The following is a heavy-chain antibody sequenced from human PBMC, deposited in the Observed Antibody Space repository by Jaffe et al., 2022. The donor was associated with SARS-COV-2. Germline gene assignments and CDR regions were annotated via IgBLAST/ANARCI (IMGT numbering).Heavy chain of an antibody. V-gene: IGHV4-61*02. Sequence: QVQLQESGPGLVKPSQTLSLTCTVSGGSISDSKYFWSWVRQPAGRGLEWIGRIYTSGNIDYNPSLKSRVTMLVDTSKNQVSLNLSSVIAADTAVYFCARGSKYYASGDECWGQGTLVTVSS. CDR3: ARGSKYYASGDEC. CDR2: IYTSGNI. D-gene: IGHD3-10*01. J-gene: IGHJ4*02. CDR1: GGSISDSKYF.